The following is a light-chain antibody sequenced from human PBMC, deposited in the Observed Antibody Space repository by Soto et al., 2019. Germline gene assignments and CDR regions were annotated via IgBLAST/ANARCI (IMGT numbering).Light chain of an antibody. J-gene: IGLJ1*01. V-gene: IGLV2-14*01. Sequence: QSALTQPGSVSGSPEQSITMSCTGTSSDVGGYIYVSWYQQHPGKAPKLMIYDVTSRPSGVSYRFSGSKSGNTASLTISGLQAEDEADYYCSSYTTSSSYAFGTGTKVTVL. CDR2: DVT. CDR1: SSDVGGYIY. CDR3: SSYTTSSSYA.